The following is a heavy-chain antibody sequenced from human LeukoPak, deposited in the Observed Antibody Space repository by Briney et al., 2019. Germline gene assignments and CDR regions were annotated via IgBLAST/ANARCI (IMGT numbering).Heavy chain of an antibody. CDR2: IYYSGST. J-gene: IGHJ5*02. Sequence: PSETLSLTCTVSGGSISSSSYYWGWIRQPPGKGLEWIGSIYYSGSTYYNPSLKSRVTISVDTSKNQFSLKLSSVTAADTAVYYCARRFSYSGGWFWFDPWGQGTLVTVSS. V-gene: IGHV4-39*01. CDR1: GGSISSSSYY. CDR3: ARRFSYSGGWFWFDP. D-gene: IGHD6-19*01.